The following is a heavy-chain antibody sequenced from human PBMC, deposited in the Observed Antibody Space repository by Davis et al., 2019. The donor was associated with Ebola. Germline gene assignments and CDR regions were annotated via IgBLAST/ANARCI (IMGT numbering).Heavy chain of an antibody. CDR2: INPNSGGT. D-gene: IGHD6-13*01. CDR3: ARGQVPIAAAGFDY. J-gene: IGHJ4*02. CDR1: GYTFTSYG. V-gene: IGHV1-2*04. Sequence: ASVKVSCKASGYTFTSYGISWVRQAPGQGLEWMGWINPNSGGTNYAQKFQGWVTMTRDTSISTAYMELSRLRSDDTAVYYCARGQVPIAAAGFDYWGQGTLVTVSS.